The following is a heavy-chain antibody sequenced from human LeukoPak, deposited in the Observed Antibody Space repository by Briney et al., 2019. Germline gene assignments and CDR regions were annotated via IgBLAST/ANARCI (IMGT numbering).Heavy chain of an antibody. Sequence: ASVKVSCKASGYTFTSYYMHWVRQAPGQGLEWMGIINPSGGSTSYAQKFQGRVTMTRDTSTSTVYMELSSLRSEDTAVYYCARVYKICSGGSCYAYFYDYWGQGTLVTVSS. V-gene: IGHV1-46*01. CDR3: ARVYKICSGGSCYAYFYDY. CDR2: INPSGGST. J-gene: IGHJ4*02. CDR1: GYTFTSYY. D-gene: IGHD2-15*01.